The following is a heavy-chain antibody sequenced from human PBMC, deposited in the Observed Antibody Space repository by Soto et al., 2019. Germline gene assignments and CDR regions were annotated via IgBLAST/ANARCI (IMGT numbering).Heavy chain of an antibody. CDR1: GFTFSSYG. V-gene: IGHV3-33*01. D-gene: IGHD3-16*01. CDR3: ASGRKYDYIWGSLPSGY. J-gene: IGHJ4*02. CDR2: IWYDGSNK. Sequence: LRLSCAASGFTFSSYGMHWVRQAPGKGLEWVAVIWYDGSNKYYADSVKGRFTISRDNSKNTLYLQMNSLRAEDTAVYYCASGRKYDYIWGSLPSGYWGQGTLVTVSS.